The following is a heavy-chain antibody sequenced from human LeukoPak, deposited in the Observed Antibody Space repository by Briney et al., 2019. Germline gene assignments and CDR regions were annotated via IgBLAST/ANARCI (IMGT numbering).Heavy chain of an antibody. V-gene: IGHV4-38-2*02. Sequence: PSETLSLTCAVSGYSISSGYYWGWIRQPPGKGLEWIGSIYHSGSTYYNPSLKSRVTISVDTSKNQFSLKLSSVTAADTAVYYCAREPEWYYYDSSGTNPLYYYYMDVWGKGTTVTVSS. D-gene: IGHD3-22*01. CDR2: IYHSGST. J-gene: IGHJ6*03. CDR3: AREPEWYYYDSSGTNPLYYYYMDV. CDR1: GYSISSGYY.